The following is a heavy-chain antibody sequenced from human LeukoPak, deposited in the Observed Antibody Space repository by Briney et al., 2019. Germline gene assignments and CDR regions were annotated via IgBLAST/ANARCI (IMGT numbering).Heavy chain of an antibody. D-gene: IGHD1-26*01. CDR2: IYYSGST. J-gene: IGHJ4*02. CDR1: GGSISSSSYY. V-gene: IGHV4-39*01. CDR3: AGRQCGFDY. Sequence: PSETLSLTCTVSGGSISSSSYYWGWIRQPPGKGLEWIGSIYYSGSTYYNPSLKSRVTISVDTSKNQFSLKLSSVTAADTAVYYCAGRQCGFDYWGQGTLVTVSS.